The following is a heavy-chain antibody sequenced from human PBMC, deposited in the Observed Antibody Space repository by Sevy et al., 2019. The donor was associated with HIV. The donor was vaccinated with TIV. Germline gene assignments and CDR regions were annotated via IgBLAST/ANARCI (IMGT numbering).Heavy chain of an antibody. J-gene: IGHJ6*02. Sequence: SETLSLTCTVSGGSISGYYWSWIRQPPGKGLEWIGYFYYSGRTNYNPSLKSRVTISVDTSKNQFSLKLSSVTAADTAVYYCAPCSPDYYYGMDVWGQGTTVTVSS. CDR3: APCSPDYYYGMDV. CDR2: FYYSGRT. D-gene: IGHD2-15*01. V-gene: IGHV4-59*03. CDR1: GGSISGYY.